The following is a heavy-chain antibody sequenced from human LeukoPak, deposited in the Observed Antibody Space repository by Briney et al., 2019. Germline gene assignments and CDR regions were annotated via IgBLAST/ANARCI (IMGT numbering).Heavy chain of an antibody. Sequence: GGSLRLSCGASGFTFSSYEMNWVRQAPGKGLEWVSYISSSGSTIYYADSVKGRFTISRDNAKNSLYLQMNSLRAEDTAVYYCLAGYDILTGYYDAYYYYGMDVWGKGTTVTVSS. J-gene: IGHJ6*04. CDR3: LAGYDILTGYYDAYYYYGMDV. V-gene: IGHV3-48*03. CDR1: GFTFSSYE. D-gene: IGHD3-9*01. CDR2: ISSSGSTI.